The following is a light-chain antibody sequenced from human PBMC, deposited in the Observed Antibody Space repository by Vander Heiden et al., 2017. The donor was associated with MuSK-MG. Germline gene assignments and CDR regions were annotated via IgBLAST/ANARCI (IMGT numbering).Light chain of an antibody. V-gene: IGLV1-40*01. CDR2: GNH. Sequence: QSVLTQPPSVTVAPGQRVTIPCTGSSSNIGTGYDVHWYQQVPGTSPKLLIYGNHNRPSGVPDRFSGSKSGTAASLAITGLQAGDEADYYCQSYDSSLSGVIFGGGTKLTVL. CDR3: QSYDSSLSGVI. J-gene: IGLJ2*01. CDR1: SSNIGTGYD.